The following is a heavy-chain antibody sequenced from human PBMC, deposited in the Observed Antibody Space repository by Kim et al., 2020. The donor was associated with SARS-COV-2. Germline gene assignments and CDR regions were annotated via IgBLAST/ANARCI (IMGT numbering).Heavy chain of an antibody. CDR3: AKEGLGATKYFQH. CDR2: ISYDGSNK. V-gene: IGHV3-30*18. J-gene: IGHJ1*01. D-gene: IGHD1-26*01. Sequence: GGSLRLSCAASGFTFSSYGMHWVRQAPGKGLEWVAVISYDGSNKYYADSVKGRFTISRDNSKNTLYLQMNSLRAEDTAVYYCAKEGLGATKYFQHWGQGTLVTVSS. CDR1: GFTFSSYG.